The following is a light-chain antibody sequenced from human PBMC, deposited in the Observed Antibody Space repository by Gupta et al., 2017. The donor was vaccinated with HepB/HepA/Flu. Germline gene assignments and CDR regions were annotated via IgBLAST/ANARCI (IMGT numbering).Light chain of an antibody. CDR3: QSYDSSLSGVV. CDR1: SANIGADYD. J-gene: IGLJ2*01. Sequence: QSVLTQPPSVSGAPGQRVTISCTGSSANIGADYDVHWYQKLPGKAPKLLNYGVTNRPSGVPDRFSASKSGPLASLAITGLQAEDEADYSCQSYDSSLSGVVFGGGTKLTVL. CDR2: GVT. V-gene: IGLV1-40*01.